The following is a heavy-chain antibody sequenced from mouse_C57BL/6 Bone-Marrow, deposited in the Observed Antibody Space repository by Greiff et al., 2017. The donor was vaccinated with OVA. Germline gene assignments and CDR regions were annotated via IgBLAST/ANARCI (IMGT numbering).Heavy chain of an antibody. D-gene: IGHD1-1*01. Sequence: QVQLQQPGAELVRPGPSVKLSCKASGYTFTSYWMHWVKQRPGQGLEWIGVIDPSDSYTNYNQKFKGKATLTVDTSSSTAYMQLSSLTSEDSAVYYCARGDYYGSSHWYFDVWGTGTTVTVSS. V-gene: IGHV1-59*01. J-gene: IGHJ1*03. CDR2: IDPSDSYT. CDR3: ARGDYYGSSHWYFDV. CDR1: GYTFTSYW.